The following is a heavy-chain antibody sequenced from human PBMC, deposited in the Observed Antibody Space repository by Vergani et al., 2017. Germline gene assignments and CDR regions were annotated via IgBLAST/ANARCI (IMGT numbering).Heavy chain of an antibody. J-gene: IGHJ6*02. Sequence: QVQLQESGPGLVKPSETLTLTCDVSDSSIMTNPYWGWFRQSPGKGLGWIGCIHHSGDTHYNSSLKSRVSISIVSSSKFSLSLTSVTAADTAISYCARHRGSGGFYRSSYFYGMDVWGHGTTVTVAS. CDR2: IHHSGDT. D-gene: IGHD3-10*01. CDR3: ARHRGSGGFYRSSYFYGMDV. V-gene: IGHV4-38-2*01. CDR1: DSSIMTNPY.